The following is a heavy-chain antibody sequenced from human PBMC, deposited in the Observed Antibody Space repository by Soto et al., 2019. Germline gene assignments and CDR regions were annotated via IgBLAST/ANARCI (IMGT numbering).Heavy chain of an antibody. CDR2: TYYRSKWYN. CDR3: ARDRWLWLVLLGYYGMDV. CDR1: GYSVSSNSAA. Sequence: PSHTRSLTCAISGYSVSSNSAAWNWIRQSPSRGLEWLGRTYYRSKWYNDYAVSVKSRITINPDTSKNQFSLQLNSVTPEDTAVYYCARDRWLWLVLLGYYGMDVWGQGTTVTVSS. J-gene: IGHJ6*02. V-gene: IGHV6-1*01. D-gene: IGHD6-19*01.